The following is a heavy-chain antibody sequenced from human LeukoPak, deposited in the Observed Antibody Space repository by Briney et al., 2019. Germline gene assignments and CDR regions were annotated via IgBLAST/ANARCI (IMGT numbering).Heavy chain of an antibody. D-gene: IGHD3-16*01. V-gene: IGHV3-53*01. J-gene: IGHJ4*02. CDR2: LYTNTDT. Sequence: PGGSLRLSCAASGFLVNNNNMAWVRQAPGSGLEWVSTLYTNTDTRYAESVRGRFTISRDNSKNTLHLQMNTLRAEDTAVYYCGTFGGTVAPGYWGQGTLVTVSS. CDR1: GFLVNNNN. CDR3: GTFGGTVAPGY.